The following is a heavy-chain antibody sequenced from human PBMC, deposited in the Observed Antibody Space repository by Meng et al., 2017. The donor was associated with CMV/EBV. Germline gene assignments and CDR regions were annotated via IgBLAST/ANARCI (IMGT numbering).Heavy chain of an antibody. CDR1: GGSISSSSYY. Sequence: SETLSLTCTVSGGSISSSSYYWGWIRQPPGKGLEWIGSIYYSGSTYYNPSLESRVTISVDTSKNQFSLKLSSVTAADTAVYYCARFGRGTSCYDYWGQGTLVTVSS. CDR2: IYYSGST. D-gene: IGHD2-2*01. CDR3: ARFGRGTSCYDY. V-gene: IGHV4-39*07. J-gene: IGHJ4*02.